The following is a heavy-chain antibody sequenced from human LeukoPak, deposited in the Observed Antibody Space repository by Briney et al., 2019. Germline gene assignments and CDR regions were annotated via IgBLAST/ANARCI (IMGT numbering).Heavy chain of an antibody. D-gene: IGHD3-22*01. CDR1: GFTFSTYI. V-gene: IGHV3-48*01. Sequence: GGSLRLSCAASGFTFSTYIMNWVRQPPGKGLEWVSYINSGSSTIYYADSVKGRFTISRDNAKNSLYLQMNSLRAEDTAVYYCARVMDDSTENAFDIWGQGTMVTVSS. CDR3: ARVMDDSTENAFDI. CDR2: INSGSSTI. J-gene: IGHJ3*02.